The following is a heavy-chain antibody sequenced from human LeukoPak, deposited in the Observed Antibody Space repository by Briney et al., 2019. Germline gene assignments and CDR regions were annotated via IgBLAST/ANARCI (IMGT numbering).Heavy chain of an antibody. J-gene: IGHJ4*02. CDR1: GFTVSSNY. V-gene: IGHV3-53*01. D-gene: IGHD6-13*01. CDR2: IYGGGGT. Sequence: GGSLRLSCAASGFTVSSNYMSWVRQAPGKGLEWVSVIYGGGGTYYADSVKGRFTISRDNSKNTLYLQMNSLRVEDTAVYYCARGPGFSSSQPPYYFDYWGQGTLVTVSS. CDR3: ARGPGFSSSQPPYYFDY.